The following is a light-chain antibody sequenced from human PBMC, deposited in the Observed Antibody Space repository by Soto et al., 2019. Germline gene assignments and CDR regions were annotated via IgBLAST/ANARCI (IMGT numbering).Light chain of an antibody. CDR3: QHYNSYSEA. V-gene: IGKV1-5*01. CDR2: DAS. J-gene: IGKJ1*01. Sequence: DIQMTQSASTLSASVGDRVTITCRASQSISSWLAWYQQKPGKAPKLLIYDASSLESGVPSRFSGGGSGTEFTLTISSLQPDDFATYYCQHYNSYSEAFGQGTKVAIK. CDR1: QSISSW.